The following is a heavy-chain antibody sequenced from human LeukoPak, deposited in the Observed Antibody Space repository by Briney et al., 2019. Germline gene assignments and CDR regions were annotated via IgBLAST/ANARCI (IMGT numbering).Heavy chain of an antibody. CDR1: GGTFSSYA. J-gene: IGHJ6*03. Sequence: SVKVSCKASGGTFSSYAISWVRQAPGQGLEWMGGIIPIFGTANYAQKFQGRVTITADKSTSTAYMELSSLRSEDTAVYYCARSLGYYYYYYMDVWGKGTTVTVSS. V-gene: IGHV1-69*06. CDR3: ARSLGYYYYYYMDV. CDR2: IIPIFGTA.